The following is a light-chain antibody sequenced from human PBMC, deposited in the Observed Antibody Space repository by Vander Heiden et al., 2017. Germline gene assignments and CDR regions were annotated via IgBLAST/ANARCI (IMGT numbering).Light chain of an antibody. CDR2: EVS. J-gene: IGLJ3*02. CDR3: SSYTSSSTWV. Sequence: QSALTQPPSVSGSPGQSVTISCTGTSSDVGSYNRVSWYQQPPGTAPKLMIYEVSKRPSGVPGRFSGSKSGNTASLTISGLQAEDEADYYCSSYTSSSTWVFGGGTKLTVL. CDR1: SSDVGSYNR. V-gene: IGLV2-18*02.